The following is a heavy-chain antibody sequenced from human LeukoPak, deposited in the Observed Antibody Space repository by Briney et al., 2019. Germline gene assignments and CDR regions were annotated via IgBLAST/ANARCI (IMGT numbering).Heavy chain of an antibody. V-gene: IGHV3-53*01. J-gene: IGHJ5*02. Sequence: GGSLRLSCAASGFTVGSNYMSWVRQAPGKGLEWVSVIYSGGSTYYADSVKGRFTISRDNAKNSLYLQMNSLRAEDTAVYYCASTLMTTVTTNWFDPWGQGTLVTVSA. D-gene: IGHD4-17*01. CDR2: IYSGGST. CDR1: GFTVGSNY. CDR3: ASTLMTTVTTNWFDP.